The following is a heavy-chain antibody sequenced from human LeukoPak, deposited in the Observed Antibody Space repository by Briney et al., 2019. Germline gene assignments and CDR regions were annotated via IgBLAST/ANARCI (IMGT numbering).Heavy chain of an antibody. V-gene: IGHV3-30*02. CDR2: IRYDGSNK. CDR1: GFTFSSYG. CDR3: AKSRVKVAELPGDAFDI. Sequence: GGSLRLSCAASGFTFSSYGMHWVRQAPGKGLEWVAFIRYDGSNKYYADSVKGRFTISRDNSKNTLYLQMNSLRAEDTAVYYCAKSRVKVAELPGDAFDIWGQGTMVTVSS. D-gene: IGHD2-15*01. J-gene: IGHJ3*02.